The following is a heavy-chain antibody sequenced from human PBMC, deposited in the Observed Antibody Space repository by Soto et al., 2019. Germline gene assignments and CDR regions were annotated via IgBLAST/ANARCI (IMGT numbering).Heavy chain of an antibody. CDR1: GDSISSGGYY. Sequence: SETLSLTCTVSGDSISSGGYYWSWIRQHPAKGLEWIGHIYYSGSTYYNPSLKSRVTISVDTSKNQFSLKLSSVTAADTAVYYCARHLYYYGSGSYFQNGMDVWGQGTTVTVSS. J-gene: IGHJ6*02. CDR3: ARHLYYYGSGSYFQNGMDV. V-gene: IGHV4-39*01. D-gene: IGHD3-10*01. CDR2: IYYSGST.